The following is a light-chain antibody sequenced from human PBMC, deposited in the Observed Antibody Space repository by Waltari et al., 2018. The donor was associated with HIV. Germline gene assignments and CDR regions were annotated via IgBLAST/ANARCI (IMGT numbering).Light chain of an antibody. CDR1: RSDVGGYNY. CDR3: SSYAGSNNLL. V-gene: IGLV2-8*01. J-gene: IGLJ2*01. Sequence: QSALTQPPSASASPGPSVTISCTGTRSDVGGYNYVSWYQQHPGKAPKLMIYEVSKRPSGVPDRFSGSKSGNTASLTVSGLQAEDEADYYCSSYAGSNNLLFGGGTKLTVL. CDR2: EVS.